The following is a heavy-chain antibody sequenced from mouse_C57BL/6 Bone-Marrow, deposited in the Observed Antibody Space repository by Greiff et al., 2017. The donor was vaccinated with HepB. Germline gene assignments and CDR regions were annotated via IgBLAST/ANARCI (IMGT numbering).Heavy chain of an antibody. D-gene: IGHD2-4*01. CDR2: ISSGGSYP. CDR3: ERQRIYYDYLGY. J-gene: IGHJ4*01. CDR1: GFPFRSYG. V-gene: IGHV5-6*01. Sequence: LMESGGDLVKPGGSLKLPCAASGFPFRSYGMSWVRQTPDKRLEWVATISSGGSYPYYPDSVKGRFTISRDNAKNTLYLQMSSMKSEDTAMYYCERQRIYYDYLGYWGQGTSVTVSA.